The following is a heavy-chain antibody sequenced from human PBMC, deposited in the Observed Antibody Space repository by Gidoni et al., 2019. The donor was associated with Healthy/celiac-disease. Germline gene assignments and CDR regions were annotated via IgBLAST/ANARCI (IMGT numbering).Heavy chain of an antibody. Sequence: QVQLVESGGGVVQPGRSLRLSCAASGFPFSSYGMHWVRQAPGKGLEWVAVISYDGSNKYYADSVKGRFTISRDNSKNTLYLQMNSLRAEDTAVYYCAKDGGQTTRYGMDVWGQGTTVTVSS. CDR1: GFPFSSYG. V-gene: IGHV3-30*18. J-gene: IGHJ6*02. CDR2: ISYDGSNK. D-gene: IGHD3-16*01. CDR3: AKDGGQTTRYGMDV.